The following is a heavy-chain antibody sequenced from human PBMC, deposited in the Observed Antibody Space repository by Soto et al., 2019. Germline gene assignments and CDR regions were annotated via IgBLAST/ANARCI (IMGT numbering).Heavy chain of an antibody. D-gene: IGHD6-19*01. V-gene: IGHV2-5*02. Sequence: QITLKESGPTLVKPTQTLTLTCTFSGFSLSSTRMAVGWIRQPPGKALEWLALIYWDDDKRYSPFLKSRLTITKHTSKNQVVLTMSNMDPVDTARDYCAHIVVAGLGYYFDYWGQGTLVTVSS. J-gene: IGHJ4*02. CDR3: AHIVVAGLGYYFDY. CDR1: GFSLSSTRMA. CDR2: IYWDDDK.